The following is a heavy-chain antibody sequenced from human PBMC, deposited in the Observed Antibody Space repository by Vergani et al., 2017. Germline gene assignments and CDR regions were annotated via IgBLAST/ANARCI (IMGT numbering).Heavy chain of an antibody. Sequence: EVQLEQSGAAVKKPGESLEISCTGSGYSFSRNWIAWVRERPRQGLEWMGMIYPGNSETRNNPSFRGQVTMSVDKSISTAYLQWSSLKASDSAMYYCARVYCRGMSCAGTDYFYHIDVWGKGTTVTVS. J-gene: IGHJ6*03. CDR2: IYPGNSET. V-gene: IGHV5-51*03. D-gene: IGHD3/OR15-3a*01. CDR1: GYSFSRNW. CDR3: ARVYCRGMSCAGTDYFYHIDV.